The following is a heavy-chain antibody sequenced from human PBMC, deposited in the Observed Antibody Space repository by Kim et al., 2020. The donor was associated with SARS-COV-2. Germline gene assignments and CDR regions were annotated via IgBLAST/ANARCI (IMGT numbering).Heavy chain of an antibody. CDR1: GASINTFY. D-gene: IGHD1-26*01. J-gene: IGHJ6*01. Sequence: SETLSLTCSVSGASINTFYWSWLRQAPGKGLEWIGYVFQNGRTKYNPSLKSRATISLDTTKNQFSLKLKSVTAADTAIYFCARDLGISGTDFHYFYGLDV. CDR3: ARDLGISGTDFHYFYGLDV. CDR2: VFQNGRT. V-gene: IGHV4-59*13.